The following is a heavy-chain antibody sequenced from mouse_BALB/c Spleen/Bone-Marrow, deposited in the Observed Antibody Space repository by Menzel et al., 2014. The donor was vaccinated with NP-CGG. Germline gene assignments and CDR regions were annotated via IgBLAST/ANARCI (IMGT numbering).Heavy chain of an antibody. J-gene: IGHJ4*01. D-gene: IGHD1-1*01. CDR1: GFTFSDYY. CDR3: ARESYGYAMDY. Sequence: EVKLMESGGGLVQPGGSLKLSCVTSGFTFSDYYMYWVRQTPDMRLEWVAYISNGDGSTFYPDTVKGRFTISRDNAKNALYLQMSRLKSEDTAMYYCARESYGYAMDYWGQGTSVTVSS. V-gene: IGHV5-12*02. CDR2: ISNGDGST.